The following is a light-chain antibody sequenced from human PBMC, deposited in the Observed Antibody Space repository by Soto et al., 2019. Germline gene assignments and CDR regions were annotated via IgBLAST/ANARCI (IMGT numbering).Light chain of an antibody. CDR3: QQYVGSVT. CDR1: QSVDSSF. V-gene: IGKV3-20*01. CDR2: GAS. Sequence: EIVLTQSPGSLSLSPGERATLSCSASQSVDSSFFAWYQKKPGQAPRLLIYGASKRATGIPDRFTGSGSGTDCTLIISRLEPEDFAVYDCQQYVGSVTFGQGTKVEFK. J-gene: IGKJ1*01.